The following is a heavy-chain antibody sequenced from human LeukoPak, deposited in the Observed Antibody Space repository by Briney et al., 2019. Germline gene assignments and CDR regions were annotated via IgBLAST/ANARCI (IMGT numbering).Heavy chain of an antibody. J-gene: IGHJ4*02. V-gene: IGHV5-51*01. CDR3: ARSKGGPYSSGWYKGGYYFDY. CDR1: GYSFTSYW. Sequence: GESLKISCKGSGYSFTSYWIGWVRQMPGKGLEWMGIIYPGDSDTRYSPSFQGQVTISADKSISTAYLQWSSLKASDTAMYYCARSKGGPYSSGWYKGGYYFDYWGQGTLVTVSS. CDR2: IYPGDSDT. D-gene: IGHD6-19*01.